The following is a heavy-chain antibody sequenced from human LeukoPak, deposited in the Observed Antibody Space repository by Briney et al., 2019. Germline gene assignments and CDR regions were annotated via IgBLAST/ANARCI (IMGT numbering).Heavy chain of an antibody. D-gene: IGHD6-13*01. CDR1: GGSISSSNYY. J-gene: IGHJ5*02. CDR3: ARHVSSWYGVSIREFDP. Sequence: SETLSLTCTVSGGSISSSNYYWGWIRQPPGKGLEWIGSIYYSGSTYYNPSLKSRVTISVDTSKNQFSLKLSSVTAADTAVYYCARHVSSWYGVSIREFDPWGQGTLVTVSS. CDR2: IYYSGST. V-gene: IGHV4-39*01.